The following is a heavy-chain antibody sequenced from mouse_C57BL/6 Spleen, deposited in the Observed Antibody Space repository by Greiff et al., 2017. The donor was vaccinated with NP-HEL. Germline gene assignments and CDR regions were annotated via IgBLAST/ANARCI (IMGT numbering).Heavy chain of an antibody. J-gene: IGHJ1*03. V-gene: IGHV5-4*01. Sequence: EVQLVESGGGLVKPGGSLKLSCAASGFTFSSYAMSWVRQTPEKRLEWVATISDGGSYTYYPDNVKGRFTISRDNAKNNLYLQMSHLKSEDTAMYYCARAYGNYEYFDVWGTGTTVTVSS. CDR3: ARAYGNYEYFDV. CDR2: ISDGGSYT. D-gene: IGHD2-1*01. CDR1: GFTFSSYA.